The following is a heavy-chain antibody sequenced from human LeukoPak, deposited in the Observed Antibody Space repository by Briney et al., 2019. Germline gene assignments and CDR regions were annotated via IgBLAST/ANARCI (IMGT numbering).Heavy chain of an antibody. CDR2: TFYSGIT. Sequence: PSETLSLTCTVSGGSISSSSYYWGWIRQPPGKGLEWIGSTFYSGITHYNPSLKSRVTISVDTSKNQFSLKLSSVTAADTAVYYCAREGRYGGFSPDYWGQGTLVTVSS. V-gene: IGHV4-39*07. CDR1: GGSISSSSYY. J-gene: IGHJ4*02. CDR3: AREGRYGGFSPDY. D-gene: IGHD1-26*01.